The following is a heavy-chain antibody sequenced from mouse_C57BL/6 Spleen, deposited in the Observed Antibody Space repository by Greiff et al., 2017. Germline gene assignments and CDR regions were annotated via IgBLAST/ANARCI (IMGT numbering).Heavy chain of an antibody. V-gene: IGHV1-69*01. J-gene: IGHJ4*01. CDR1: GYTFTSYW. CDR3: ARGRRDSNYEGDY. Sequence: QVHVKQPGAELVMPGASVKLSCKASGYTFTSYWMHWVKQRPGQGLEWIGEIDPSDSYTNYNQKFKGKSTLTVDKSSSTAYMQLSSLTSEDSAVYYCARGRRDSNYEGDYWGQGTSVTVSS. CDR2: IDPSDSYT. D-gene: IGHD2-5*01.